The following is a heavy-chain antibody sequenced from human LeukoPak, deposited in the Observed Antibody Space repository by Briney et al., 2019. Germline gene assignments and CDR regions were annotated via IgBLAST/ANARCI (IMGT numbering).Heavy chain of an antibody. CDR1: GYTFINYG. D-gene: IGHD3-10*01. V-gene: IGHV1-18*01. J-gene: IGHJ4*02. Sequence: ASVTVSCKASGYTFINYGITWVRQAPGQGLEGMGWISAYNSAYNGNTHYAQKLQGRVTMTTDTSTNTGYMELRSLRSDDTAVYYCAREYGSGSYTGIDYWGQGTLVTVSS. CDR3: AREYGSGSYTGIDY. CDR2: ISAYNSAYNGNT.